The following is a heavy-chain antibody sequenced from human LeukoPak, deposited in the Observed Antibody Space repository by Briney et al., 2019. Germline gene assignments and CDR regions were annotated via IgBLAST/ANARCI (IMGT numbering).Heavy chain of an antibody. CDR1: GYTFTAYY. CDR3: ARERLEGEKAFDY. CDR2: TNSNTGDT. V-gene: IGHV1-2*02. Sequence: ASVKVCCKASGYTFTAYYLHWVRQAPGQGLEWMGWTNSNTGDTNSAQKFQGRVTMTRDTSTGTVYMELSRLTSDDTAVYYCARERLEGEKAFDYWGQGTLVTVSS. J-gene: IGHJ4*02. D-gene: IGHD3-16*01.